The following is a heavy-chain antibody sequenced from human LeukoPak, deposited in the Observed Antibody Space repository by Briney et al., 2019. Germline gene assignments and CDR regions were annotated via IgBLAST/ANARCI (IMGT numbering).Heavy chain of an antibody. J-gene: IGHJ3*02. CDR1: GYSFPSYW. Sequence: GESLKISCKGSGYSFPSYWIGWVRQMPGKGLEWMGIIYPGDSDTRYSPSFQGQVTISADKSISTAYLQWSSLKASDTAMYYCAGHSGYIYGYDAFDIWGQGTMVTVSS. CDR3: AGHSGYIYGYDAFDI. V-gene: IGHV5-51*01. D-gene: IGHD5-24*01. CDR2: IYPGDSDT.